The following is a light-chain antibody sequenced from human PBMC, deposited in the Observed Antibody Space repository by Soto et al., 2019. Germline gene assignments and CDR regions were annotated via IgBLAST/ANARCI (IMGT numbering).Light chain of an antibody. CDR1: SSDVGGYNY. V-gene: IGLV2-14*01. Sequence: QSALTQPASVSGSPGQSITISCTGTSSDVGGYNYVSWYQQHPGKAPKLMIYDVSSRPSGVSNRFSGSKSGNTASLTISGLQAEDEAAYYCSSYTCSSTLVFGTGTKLTVL. J-gene: IGLJ1*01. CDR2: DVS. CDR3: SSYTCSSTLV.